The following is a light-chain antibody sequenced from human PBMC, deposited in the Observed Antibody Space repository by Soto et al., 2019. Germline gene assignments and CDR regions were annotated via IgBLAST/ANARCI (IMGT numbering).Light chain of an antibody. V-gene: IGKV1-12*01. CDR1: QNIRTW. J-gene: IGKJ4*01. CDR2: AAS. CDR3: QQANSLPLT. Sequence: DIPMTQSPSSVSASVGDRVTITCRASQNIRTWLAWYQQRPGKAPRLLIHAASSLQRGIPSRFTGSGSGTDFTLTISSLQPEDFVTYYCQQANSLPLTFGGGTKVEIK.